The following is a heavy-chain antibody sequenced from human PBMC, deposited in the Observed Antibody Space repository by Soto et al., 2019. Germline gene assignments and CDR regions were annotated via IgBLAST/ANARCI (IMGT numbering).Heavy chain of an antibody. V-gene: IGHV3-23*01. J-gene: IGHJ4*02. CDR1: GFTFSSYA. CDR3: VKTHQGAYYDTSGYFRWNNYLDY. CDR2: ISGSGCST. Sequence: GGSLRLSCAASGFTFSSYAMSWVRKATGKGRERLSAISGSGCSTYYAHSVKGRFTISRANSKSTLYLQMNRLRAVDTAIYYCVKTHQGAYYDTSGYFRWNNYLDYWCQGALVTVSS. D-gene: IGHD3-22*01.